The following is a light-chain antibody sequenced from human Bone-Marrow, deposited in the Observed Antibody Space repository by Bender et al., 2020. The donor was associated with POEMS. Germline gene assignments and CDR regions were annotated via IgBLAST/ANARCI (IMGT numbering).Light chain of an antibody. CDR3: AAWDAGLGGGV. Sequence: QSVLTQPPSASGTPGQRVTISCSGSNSNIGTNAVNWYQQFPGPAPKLLIYSDNQRPSGVPDRFYAFKSVTSAALAISGLQSEEEADYYWAAWDAGLGGGVFGGGTKLTVL. J-gene: IGLJ3*02. CDR1: NSNIGTNA. CDR2: SDN. V-gene: IGLV1-44*01.